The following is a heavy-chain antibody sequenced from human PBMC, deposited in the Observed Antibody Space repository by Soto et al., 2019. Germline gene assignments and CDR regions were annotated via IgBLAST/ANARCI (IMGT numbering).Heavy chain of an antibody. Sequence: QVQLVQSGAEVKKPGASVKVSCKASGYTFTSYYMHWVRQAPGQGLEWMGIINPSAGSTNYAQKFQGRFTMTRDTSTSTVYMELSSLRSEDTALDYCARSRTGDFDYWGQGTLVTVSS. CDR2: INPSAGST. CDR3: ARSRTGDFDY. D-gene: IGHD7-27*01. CDR1: GYTFTSYY. V-gene: IGHV1-46*01. J-gene: IGHJ4*02.